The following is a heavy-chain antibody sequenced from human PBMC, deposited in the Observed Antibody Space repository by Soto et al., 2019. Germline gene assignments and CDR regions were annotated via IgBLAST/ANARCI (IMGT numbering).Heavy chain of an antibody. V-gene: IGHV1-18*01. Sequence: ASVKVSCKASGYTFTSYGISWVRQAPGQGLEWMGWISAYNGNTNYAQKLQGRVTMTTDTSTGTAYMELRSLRSDDTAVYYCARVSEYSGLSPFDYWGQGTLVTVSS. J-gene: IGHJ4*02. CDR1: GYTFTSYG. CDR2: ISAYNGNT. CDR3: ARVSEYSGLSPFDY. D-gene: IGHD5-12*01.